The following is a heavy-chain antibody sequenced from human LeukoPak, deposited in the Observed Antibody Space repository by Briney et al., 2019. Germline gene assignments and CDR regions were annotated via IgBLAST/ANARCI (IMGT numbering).Heavy chain of an antibody. D-gene: IGHD6-19*01. CDR3: AKGRQWLVRVNWFDP. Sequence: GGSLRLSCAASGFTFSSYAMSWVRQAPGKGLEWVSAISGSGGSTYYADSVKGRFTISRDNSKNTLYLQMNSLRAEDTAAYYCAKGRQWLVRVNWFDPWGQGTLVTVSS. CDR2: ISGSGGST. J-gene: IGHJ5*02. V-gene: IGHV3-23*01. CDR1: GFTFSSYA.